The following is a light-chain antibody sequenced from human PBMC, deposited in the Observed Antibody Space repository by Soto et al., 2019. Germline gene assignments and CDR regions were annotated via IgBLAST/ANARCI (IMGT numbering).Light chain of an antibody. Sequence: DIQMTQSPSTLSASVGDRVTITCRASQSISSWLAWYQQKPGKAPKLLIYDASSLESGVPTRFGGSGSGTEFTLTISSLQPDDFATYYCQQYRTFGQGTKVDIK. CDR2: DAS. CDR3: QQYRT. CDR1: QSISSW. V-gene: IGKV1-5*01. J-gene: IGKJ1*01.